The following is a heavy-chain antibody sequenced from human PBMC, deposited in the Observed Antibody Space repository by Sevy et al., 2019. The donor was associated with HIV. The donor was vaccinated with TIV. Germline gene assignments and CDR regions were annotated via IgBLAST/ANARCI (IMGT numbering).Heavy chain of an antibody. CDR2: IYYSGST. Sequence: SETLSLTCTVSGGSISSYYWSWIRQPPGKGLEWIGYIYYSGSTNYNPSLKSRVTISVDTSKNQFSLKLSSVTAADTAVYYCARVSREMTTVTTRTPCKWFDPWGQGTLVTVST. D-gene: IGHD4-4*01. CDR1: GGSISSYY. J-gene: IGHJ5*02. V-gene: IGHV4-59*13. CDR3: ARVSREMTTVTTRTPCKWFDP.